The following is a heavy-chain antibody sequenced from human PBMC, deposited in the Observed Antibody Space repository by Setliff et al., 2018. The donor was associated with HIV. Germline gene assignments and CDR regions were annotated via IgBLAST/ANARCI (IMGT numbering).Heavy chain of an antibody. D-gene: IGHD6-19*01. CDR2: ISSSGSTI. V-gene: IGHV3-48*04. CDR3: AKDSSTGYSSGWTYFDY. Sequence: LSCAASGFTFSTYSMNWVRQAPGKGLEWVSYISSSGSTIYYADSVKGRFTISRDNAKNSLYLQMNSLRAEDMALYYCAKDSSTGYSSGWTYFDYWGQGTLVTVSS. CDR1: GFTFSTYS. J-gene: IGHJ4*02.